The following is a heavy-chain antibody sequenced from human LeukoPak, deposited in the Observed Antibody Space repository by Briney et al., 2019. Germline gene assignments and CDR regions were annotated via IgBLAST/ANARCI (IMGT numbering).Heavy chain of an antibody. CDR1: GYTFTSYG. J-gene: IGHJ5*02. V-gene: IGHV1-18*01. D-gene: IGHD1-26*01. Sequence: GASVKVSCKASGYTFTSYGISWVRQAPGRGLEWVGWISAYNGNTNYAQKLQGRVTMTTDTSTSTAYMELRSLRSDDTAVYYCARILLRGATSLDFWFDPWGQGTLVTVSS. CDR2: ISAYNGNT. CDR3: ARILLRGATSLDFWFDP.